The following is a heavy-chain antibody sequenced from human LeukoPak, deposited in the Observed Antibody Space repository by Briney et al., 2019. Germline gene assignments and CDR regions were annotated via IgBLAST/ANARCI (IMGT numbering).Heavy chain of an antibody. CDR2: IRTTAEGAKYA. J-gene: IGHJ4*02. CDR3: ATDQRYAFDY. CDR1: GFAFSGSA. D-gene: IGHD3-9*01. Sequence: GGSLRVSCAASGFAFSGSAMNWVRQAPGKGLEWISNIRTTAEGAKYAYYADSVKGRVTISRDDGKNTLYLHMNSLRDDDTAVYYCATDQRYAFDYWGQGILVTVSS. V-gene: IGHV3-48*02.